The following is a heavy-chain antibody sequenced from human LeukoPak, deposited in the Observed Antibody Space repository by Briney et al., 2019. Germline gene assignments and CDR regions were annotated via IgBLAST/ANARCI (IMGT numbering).Heavy chain of an antibody. V-gene: IGHV4-59*08. Sequence: SETLSLTCTVSGGSISSYYWSWIRQPPGKGLEWIGYIYYSGSTNYNPSLKSRVTISVDTSKNQFSLKLSSVTAADTAVYYCARAYYYDSSGCPFDCWGQGTLVTVSS. CDR2: IYYSGST. D-gene: IGHD3-22*01. CDR1: GGSISSYY. CDR3: ARAYYYDSSGCPFDC. J-gene: IGHJ4*02.